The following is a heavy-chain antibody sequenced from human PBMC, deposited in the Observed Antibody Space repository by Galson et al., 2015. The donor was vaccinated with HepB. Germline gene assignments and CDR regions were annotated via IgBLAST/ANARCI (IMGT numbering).Heavy chain of an antibody. CDR2: INPSGGST. CDR1: GYTFTSYY. J-gene: IGHJ4*02. V-gene: IGHV1-46*01. Sequence: SVKVSCKASGYTFTSYYMHWVRQAPGQGLEWMGIINPSGGSTSYAQKFQGRVTMTRDTSTSTVYMELSSLRSEDTAVYYCARDPTYCSGGSCYPRYYFDYWGQGTLVTVSS. CDR3: ARDPTYCSGGSCYPRYYFDY. D-gene: IGHD2-15*01.